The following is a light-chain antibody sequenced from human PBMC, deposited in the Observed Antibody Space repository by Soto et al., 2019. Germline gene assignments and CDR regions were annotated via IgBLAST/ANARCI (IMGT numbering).Light chain of an antibody. V-gene: IGKV3D-15*01. CDR3: QQYNNWPPRT. CDR1: QTVNSN. CDR2: GAS. Sequence: EIVMTQSPATLSVSPGERATLSCRASQTVNSNLAWYQKKPGQAPRLLIYGASTRAPGIPARFSGSGSGTEFTLTISSLQSEDFAVYYCQQYNNWPPRTVGGGTKVDIK. J-gene: IGKJ4*01.